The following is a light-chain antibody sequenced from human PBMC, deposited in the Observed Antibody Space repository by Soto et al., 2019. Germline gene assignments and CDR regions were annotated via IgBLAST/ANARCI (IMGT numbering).Light chain of an antibody. CDR1: QTVSIY. CDR2: AAS. J-gene: IGKJ1*01. V-gene: IGKV1-39*01. CDR3: QQTYSSPQT. Sequence: IQMTHSPSSLSASAADRVTITCRASQTVSIYLNWYRQKPGKAPELLIFAASDLQSGVPSRFSGSGSGTDFTLTISSLQPEDFATYYCQQTYSSPQTFGQGTKVDIK.